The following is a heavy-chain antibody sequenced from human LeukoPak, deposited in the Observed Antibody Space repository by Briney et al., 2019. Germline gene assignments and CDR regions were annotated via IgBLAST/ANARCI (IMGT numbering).Heavy chain of an antibody. D-gene: IGHD2-2*01. J-gene: IGHJ4*02. Sequence: GGSLRLSCAASGFTVSSKYMIWVRRAPGKGLEWVSALYSGGSTYYADSVKGRFTISRDNSKNTLYLQMNSLRPEDTAVYYCAAGQLLWNYFDYWGQGTLVTVSS. CDR3: AAGQLLWNYFDY. CDR2: LYSGGST. CDR1: GFTVSSKY. V-gene: IGHV3-66*02.